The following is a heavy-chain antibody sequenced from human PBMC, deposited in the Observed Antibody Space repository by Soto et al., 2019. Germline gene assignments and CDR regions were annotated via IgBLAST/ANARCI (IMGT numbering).Heavy chain of an antibody. Sequence: QVQLVQSGGEVKRPGASVKVSCKTSGYTFSNYGITWVRQAPGQPLEWLGWISLYSDGTNYAQKFRGRVSMTTDTSTTTAHMELRSLRSDDTAVYYCARVVPGAEAWFGPWGQGTLVTVSS. CDR1: GYTFSNYG. V-gene: IGHV1-18*01. J-gene: IGHJ5*02. D-gene: IGHD2-2*01. CDR2: ISLYSDGT. CDR3: ARVVPGAEAWFGP.